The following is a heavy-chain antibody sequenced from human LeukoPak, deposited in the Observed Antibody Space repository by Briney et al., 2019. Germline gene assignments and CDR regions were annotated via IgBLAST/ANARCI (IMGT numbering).Heavy chain of an antibody. CDR3: ARSNWGWNYYYYYMDV. CDR2: IYYSGNT. CDR1: GGSISSSSFY. V-gene: IGHV4-39*01. D-gene: IGHD7-27*01. Sequence: SETLSLTCTVSGGSISSSSFYWGWIRQPPGKGLEWIGSIYYSGNTQYNPSLKSRVTISVDTSKNQSSLKLSSVTAADTAVYYCARSNWGWNYYYYYMDVWGKGTTVTVSS. J-gene: IGHJ6*03.